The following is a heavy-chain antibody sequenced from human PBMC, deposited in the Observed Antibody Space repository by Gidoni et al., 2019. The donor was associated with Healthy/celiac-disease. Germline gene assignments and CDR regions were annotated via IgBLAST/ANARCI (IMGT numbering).Heavy chain of an antibody. CDR1: GFTFSSYS. CDR2: ISSSRSYI. D-gene: IGHD6-19*01. CDR3: ARDGEQWLVHYYGMDV. J-gene: IGHJ6*02. V-gene: IGHV3-21*01. Sequence: EVQLVESGGGLVKPGGSLRLSCAASGFTFSSYSLNWVRQAPGKGLEWVSSISSSRSYIYYADSVKGRFTISRDNAKNSLYLQMNSLRAEDTAVYYCARDGEQWLVHYYGMDVWGQGTTVTVSS.